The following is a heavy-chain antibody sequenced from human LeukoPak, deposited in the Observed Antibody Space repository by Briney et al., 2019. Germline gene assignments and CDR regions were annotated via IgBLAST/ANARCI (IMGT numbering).Heavy chain of an antibody. V-gene: IGHV4-31*02. CDR2: IYNSGIT. CDR3: AREKAAANSRYFQL. Sequence: LRLSCAASGFTFSSYGMHWVRQHPGKGLEWIGFIYNSGITSYNPSLKSRVTISDDTSKNQFSLKLSSVTAADTAVYYCAREKAAANSRYFQLWGQGTLVIVSS. J-gene: IGHJ1*01. CDR1: GFTFSSYG. D-gene: IGHD6-13*01.